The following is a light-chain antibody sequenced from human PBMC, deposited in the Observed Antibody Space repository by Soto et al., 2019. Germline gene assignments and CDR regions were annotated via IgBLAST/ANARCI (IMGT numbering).Light chain of an antibody. CDR3: TSYAVTSTV. J-gene: IGLJ1*01. CDR2: DVT. Sequence: QSALTQPASVSGFPGQSVTISCTGTHSDVCAYNYVAWYQHHAGKAPKLIIYDVTNRPSGVSHRFSGSRSGNTASLTISGLQAEDDADYYCTSYAVTSTVFGAGTKLTVL. CDR1: HSDVCAYNY. V-gene: IGLV2-14*03.